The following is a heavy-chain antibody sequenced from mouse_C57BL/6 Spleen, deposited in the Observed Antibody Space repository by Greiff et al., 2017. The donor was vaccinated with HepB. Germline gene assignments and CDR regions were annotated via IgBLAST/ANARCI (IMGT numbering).Heavy chain of an antibody. J-gene: IGHJ4*01. Sequence: QVQLQQPGAELVKPGASVKLSCKASGYTFTSYWMHWVKQRPGRGLEWIGRIDPNSGGTKYNEKFKGKATLTVDKPSSTAYVQLSRLTSEDSAVYYCARGGANWGHYYAMDYWGQGTSVTVSS. CDR3: ARGGANWGHYYAMDY. D-gene: IGHD4-1*01. CDR2: IDPNSGGT. V-gene: IGHV1-72*01. CDR1: GYTFTSYW.